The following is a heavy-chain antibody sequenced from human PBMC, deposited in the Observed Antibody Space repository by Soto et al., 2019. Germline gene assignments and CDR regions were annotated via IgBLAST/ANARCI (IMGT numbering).Heavy chain of an antibody. Sequence: LSLTCTVSGASISRYYWSWIRQSPGKGLEWIGYLYNTGSTIYNPSLKSRVTISVDTSKNQFSLKMNSVTAADTAVYYCARGIRGYSGTDFDYWGQGALVTVSS. CDR1: GASISRYY. V-gene: IGHV4-59*01. D-gene: IGHD1-26*01. CDR3: ARGIRGYSGTDFDY. CDR2: LYNTGST. J-gene: IGHJ4*02.